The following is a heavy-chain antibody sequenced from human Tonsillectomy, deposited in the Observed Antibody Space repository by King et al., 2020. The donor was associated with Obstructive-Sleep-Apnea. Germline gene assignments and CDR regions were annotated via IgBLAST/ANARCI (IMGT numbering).Heavy chain of an antibody. CDR2: IIPLFRTT. CDR1: GGTFNSNS. V-gene: IGHV1-69*06. Sequence: GQLVQSGAEVKKPGSSVKVSCKAYGGTFNSNSFIWVRQAPGQGLAWMGEIIPLFRTTNYAQKFQGRVTMTADKSTATVYLELSSLSSEDTAVYFCARVHCTSASCYDSYGMDVWGQGTTVTVSS. D-gene: IGHD2-2*01. J-gene: IGHJ6*02. CDR3: ARVHCTSASCYDSYGMDV.